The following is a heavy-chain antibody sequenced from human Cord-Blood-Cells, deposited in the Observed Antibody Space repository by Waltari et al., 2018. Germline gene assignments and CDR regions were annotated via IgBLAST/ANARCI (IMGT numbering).Heavy chain of an antibody. J-gene: IGHJ3*02. V-gene: IGHV3-30-3*01. CDR1: GFTFSSYA. Sequence: QVQLVESGGGVVQPGRSLRLSCAASGFTFSSYAMHLVRQAPGKGLEWVAVISYDGSNKYYADSVKGRFTISRDNSKTTLYLQMNSLSAEDTAVYYCARGSGDAFDIWGQGTMVTVSS. CDR3: ARGSGDAFDI. CDR2: ISYDGSNK. D-gene: IGHD7-27*01.